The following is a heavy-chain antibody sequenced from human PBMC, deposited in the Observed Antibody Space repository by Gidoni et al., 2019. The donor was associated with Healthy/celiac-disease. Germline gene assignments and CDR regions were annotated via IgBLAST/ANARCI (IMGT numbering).Heavy chain of an antibody. CDR2: IHPNRGGT. J-gene: IGHJ4*02. D-gene: IGHD2-21*01. V-gene: IGHV1-2*02. Sequence: QVPLALSGAESKKPGASVKDSCQPSVYTVTGYYMHWVRQAPGQGLEWMGWIHPNRGGTNYAQKLQSRDTMTRETSISTAYMELSRLRSDDTAVYYCARGAYCGGDCSDYWGQGTLVTVSS. CDR3: ARGAYCGGDCSDY. CDR1: VYTVTGYY.